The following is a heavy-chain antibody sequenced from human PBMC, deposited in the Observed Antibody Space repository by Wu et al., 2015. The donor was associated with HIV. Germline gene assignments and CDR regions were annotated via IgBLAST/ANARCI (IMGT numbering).Heavy chain of an antibody. D-gene: IGHD2-15*01. CDR2: IDHSESA. V-gene: IGHV4-34*01. Sequence: QVQLQESGAGLLKPSETLSLTCGVNGGSFSGYYRIWIRQPPGKGLEWIGDIDHSESATYNPSLKSRVTISGDTSKKQFFLNLKSVTAADPAVYFCARGYCSGGTCHGFQLWGQGTLVIVSS. CDR3: ARGYCSGGTCHGFQL. CDR1: GGSFSGYY. J-gene: IGHJ5*02.